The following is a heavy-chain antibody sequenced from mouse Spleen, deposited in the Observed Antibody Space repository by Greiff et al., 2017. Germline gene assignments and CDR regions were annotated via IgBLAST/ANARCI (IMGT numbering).Heavy chain of an antibody. CDR1: GFTFSDAW. Sequence: DVKLVESGGGLVQPGGSMKLSCAASGFTFSDAWMDWVRQSPEKGLEWVAEIRNKANNHATYYAESVKGRFTISRDDSKSSVYLQMNSLRAEDTGIYYCTRVYYYGSSFYWYFDVWGAGTTVTVSS. D-gene: IGHD1-1*01. V-gene: IGHV6-6*01. CDR2: IRNKANNHAT. CDR3: TRVYYYGSSFYWYFDV. J-gene: IGHJ1*01.